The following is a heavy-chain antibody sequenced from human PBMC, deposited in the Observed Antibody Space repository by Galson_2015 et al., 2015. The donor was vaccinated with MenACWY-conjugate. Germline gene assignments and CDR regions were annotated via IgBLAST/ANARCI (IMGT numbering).Heavy chain of an antibody. CDR1: GFNFSNYA. V-gene: IGHV3-23*01. CDR2: ITASGLST. D-gene: IGHD5-18*01. Sequence: SLRLSCAASGFNFSNYAMSWVRLAPGKGLEWVSTITASGLSTYYAGSVKGRFTISRDSSKNTLYLQMNSLRVEDTALYYCAKRVRGYSYSFDYWGQGTLVTVSS. J-gene: IGHJ4*02. CDR3: AKRVRGYSYSFDY.